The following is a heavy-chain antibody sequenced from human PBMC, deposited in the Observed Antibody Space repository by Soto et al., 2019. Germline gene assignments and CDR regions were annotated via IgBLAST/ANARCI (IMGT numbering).Heavy chain of an antibody. CDR1: GGSISSYY. J-gene: IGHJ5*02. CDR2: IYYSGST. CDR3: AKDSGYNYGYFRWFDP. Sequence: SETLSLTCTVSGGSISSYYWSWIRQHPGKGLEWIGYIYYSGSTYYNPSLKSRVTISVDTSKNQFSLKLSSVTAADTAVYYCAKDSGYNYGYFRWFDPWGQGTLVTVSS. V-gene: IGHV4-59*06. D-gene: IGHD5-18*01.